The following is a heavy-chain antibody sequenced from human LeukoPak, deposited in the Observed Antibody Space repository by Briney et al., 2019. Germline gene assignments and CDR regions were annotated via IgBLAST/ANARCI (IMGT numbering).Heavy chain of an antibody. CDR3: AREATGTTGSWFDP. V-gene: IGHV3-21*01. D-gene: IGHD1-1*01. CDR1: GFTFSSYS. Sequence: GGSLRLSCAASGFTFSSYSMNWVRQAPGKGLEWVSSISSSSSYIYYADSVKGRFTISRDNAKNSLYLQVNSLRAEDTAVYYCAREATGTTGSWFDPWGQGTLVTVSS. J-gene: IGHJ5*02. CDR2: ISSSSSYI.